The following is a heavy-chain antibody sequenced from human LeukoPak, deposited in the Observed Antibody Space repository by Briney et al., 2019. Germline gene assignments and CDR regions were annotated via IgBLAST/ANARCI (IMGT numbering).Heavy chain of an antibody. D-gene: IGHD3-9*01. CDR1: GYTFTGYY. V-gene: IGHV1-2*02. CDR3: ARIGVRLRYFP. Sequence: ASVTVSCKASGYTFTGYYMHWVRQAPGQGLEWMGWINPDSGGTNYAQKFQGRVTMTRDASISTAYMELSRLRSDDTAVYYCARIGVRLRYFPWGQGTLVTVSS. J-gene: IGHJ5*02. CDR2: INPDSGGT.